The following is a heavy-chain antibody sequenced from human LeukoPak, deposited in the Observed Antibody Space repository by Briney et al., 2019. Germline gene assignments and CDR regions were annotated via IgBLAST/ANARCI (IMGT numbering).Heavy chain of an antibody. V-gene: IGHV4-59*08. CDR3: ARHPYSDGFDI. CDR2: IYYSGHT. Sequence: SETLSLTCTVSGGSISSYYWSWIRQPPGKGLEWIGYIYYSGHTSYNPSLKGRVTISVDTSKNQISLKLNSVTAADTAVYYCARHPYSDGFDIWGQGTMVTVSS. J-gene: IGHJ3*02. CDR1: GGSISSYY. D-gene: IGHD1-1*01.